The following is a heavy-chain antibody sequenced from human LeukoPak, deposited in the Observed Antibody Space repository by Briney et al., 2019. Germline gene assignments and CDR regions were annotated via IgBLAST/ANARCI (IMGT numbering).Heavy chain of an antibody. J-gene: IGHJ4*02. CDR2: VSGSGDST. D-gene: IGHD3-16*01. V-gene: IGHV3-23*01. CDR3: AKSPYIASHIDFDY. Sequence: GGSLRLSCAASGFTFSSYAMSWVRQAQGKGLEWVSTVSGSGDSTRYADSVKGRFTISRDNSKSTLYLQMNSLRAEDTAVYYCAKSPYIASHIDFDYWGQGTLVTVSS. CDR1: GFTFSSYA.